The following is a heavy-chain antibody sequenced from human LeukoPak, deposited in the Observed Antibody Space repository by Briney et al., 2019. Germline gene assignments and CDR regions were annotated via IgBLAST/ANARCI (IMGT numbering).Heavy chain of an antibody. V-gene: IGHV3-7*03. J-gene: IGHJ6*02. CDR3: ARDFQPRYCSSSSCSPA. Sequence: SXXLSCAASXXXXXNXWMSXVXQXPGXGXXWXXXXRPDGSQKYYVDSARVRFTISRDNAKSSLYLQMSSLRPEDTATYYCARDFQPRYCSSSSCSPAWGQGTTVTVSS. CDR1: XXXXXNXW. CDR2: XRPDGSQK. D-gene: IGHD2-2*01.